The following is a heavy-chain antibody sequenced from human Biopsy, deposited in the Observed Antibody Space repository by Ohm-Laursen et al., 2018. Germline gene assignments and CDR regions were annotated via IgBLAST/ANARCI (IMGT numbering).Heavy chain of an antibody. V-gene: IGHV4-4*07. CDR3: ARDLPSSYYYAMDV. J-gene: IGHJ6*02. CDR2: TYKGGNT. CDR1: NVSFSSFY. Sequence: QTLSLTCAVYNVSFSSFYWSWIRQPPGKGLEWIGHTYKGGNTNHNPSLKSRVSMSVDTSKNQLSLTLRSVTAADTAVYYCARDLPSSYYYAMDVWGQGTTVTVSS.